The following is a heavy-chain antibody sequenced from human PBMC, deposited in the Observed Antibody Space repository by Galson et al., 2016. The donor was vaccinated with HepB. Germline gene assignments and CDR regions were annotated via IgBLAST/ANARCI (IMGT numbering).Heavy chain of an antibody. D-gene: IGHD3-16*01. V-gene: IGHV3-11*01. Sequence: SLRLSCAASGFTFSDYYMSWIRQAPGKGLEWVSYISSSSTTILYADSVKGRFTVSRDNAKNSLYLQMNSLRADDTAVYYCARGASPGFIDYWGRGTLVTVSS. CDR2: ISSSSTTI. CDR1: GFTFSDYY. J-gene: IGHJ4*02. CDR3: ARGASPGFIDY.